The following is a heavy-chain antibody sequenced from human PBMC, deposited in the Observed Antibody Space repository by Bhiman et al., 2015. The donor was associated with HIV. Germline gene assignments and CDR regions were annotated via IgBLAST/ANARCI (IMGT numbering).Heavy chain of an antibody. CDR3: AKHPARYCTSTSCSNLDY. V-gene: IGHV3-30*18. D-gene: IGHD2-2*01. CDR1: GFTFSSYG. CDR2: ISYDGSNK. Sequence: QVQLVESGGGVVQPGRSLRLSCAASGFTFSSYGTHWVRQAPGKGLEWVAVISYDGSNKYYADSVKGRFTISRDNSKNTLFLQMNSLRVEDAAVYYCAKHPARYCTSTSCSNLDYWGQGTLVTVSS. J-gene: IGHJ4*02.